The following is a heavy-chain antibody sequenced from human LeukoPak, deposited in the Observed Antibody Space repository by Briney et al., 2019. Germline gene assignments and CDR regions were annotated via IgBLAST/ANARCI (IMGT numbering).Heavy chain of an antibody. J-gene: IGHJ6*02. CDR2: IGSDNMP. Sequence: GGALRLSCEASGFTFSAYAMTWVRQAPGKGLEWVSSIGSDNMPHYSESVKGRFAISRDNSKSMLFLQLNSLRAEDTALYYCARDLHYYVDMDVWGQGTTVTVS. CDR1: GFTFSAYA. V-gene: IGHV3-23*01. CDR3: ARDLHYYVDMDV. D-gene: IGHD3-10*02.